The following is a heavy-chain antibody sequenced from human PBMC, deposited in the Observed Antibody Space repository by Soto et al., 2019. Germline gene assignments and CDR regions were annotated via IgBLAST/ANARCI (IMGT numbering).Heavy chain of an antibody. CDR1: GFSLSNARMG. CDR2: IFSNDEK. V-gene: IGHV2-26*01. J-gene: IGHJ4*02. CDR3: ARILKAWSVPNGNFDY. D-gene: IGHD1-1*01. Sequence: SGPTLVNPTETLTLTCTVSGFSLSNARMGVSWIRQPPGKALEWLAHIFSNDEKSYSTSLKSRLTISKDTSKSQVVLTMTNMDPVDTATYYCARILKAWSVPNGNFDYWGQGTLVTVSS.